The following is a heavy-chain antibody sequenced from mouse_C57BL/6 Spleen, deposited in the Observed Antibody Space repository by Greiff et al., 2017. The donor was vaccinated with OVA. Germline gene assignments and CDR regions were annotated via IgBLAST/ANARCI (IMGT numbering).Heavy chain of an antibody. V-gene: IGHV1-52*01. J-gene: IGHJ4*01. CDR3: ARNYYGSSQGAMDY. CDR2: IDPSDSET. CDR1: GYTFTSYW. D-gene: IGHD1-1*01. Sequence: QVHVKQPGAELVRPGSSVKLSCKASGYTFTSYWMHWVKQRPIQGLEWIGNIDPSDSETHYNQKFKDKATLTVDKSSSTAYMQLSSLTSEDSAVYYCARNYYGSSQGAMDYWGQGTSVTVSS.